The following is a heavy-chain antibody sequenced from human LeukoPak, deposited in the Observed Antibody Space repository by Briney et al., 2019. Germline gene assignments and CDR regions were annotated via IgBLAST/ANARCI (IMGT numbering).Heavy chain of an antibody. CDR2: IYSGGST. J-gene: IGHJ4*02. CDR3: ARGGYYYDTSGAFDY. Sequence: PGGSLRLSCAASGFTVSSNYMSWVRQAPGKGLEWVSVIYSGGSTYYADSVKGRFTISRDKSKNTLYLQINSLRAEDTAAYYCARGGYYYDTSGAFDYWGQGTLVTVSS. V-gene: IGHV3-53*05. D-gene: IGHD3-22*01. CDR1: GFTVSSNY.